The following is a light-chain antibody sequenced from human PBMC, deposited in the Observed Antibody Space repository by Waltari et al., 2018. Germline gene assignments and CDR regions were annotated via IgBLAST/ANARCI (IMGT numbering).Light chain of an antibody. CDR2: ENT. CDR3: GTWDSSLSGAV. CDR1: GPNIGNTD. V-gene: IGLV1-51*02. J-gene: IGLJ7*01. Sequence: QSVSTQPPSVSAAPGQRVPIPCPGGGPNIGNTDVSRYRQFPGTAPKLLIYENTERPSGIPGRFSGSKSGTSATLDITGLQAGDEADYYCGTWDSSLSGAVFGGGTHVTVL.